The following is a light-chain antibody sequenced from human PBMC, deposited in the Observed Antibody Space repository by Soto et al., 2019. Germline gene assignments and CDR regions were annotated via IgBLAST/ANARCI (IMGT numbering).Light chain of an antibody. Sequence: DIQMTQSPPSLSASVGDRITITCRASQSISSYLNWYQQKPGKAPKLLIYAASSLQSGVPSRFSGSGFATDFTLTISSLQPEDFATYYCHQSSSTPPTFGQGTKLDIK. V-gene: IGKV1-39*01. CDR3: HQSSSTPPT. CDR2: AAS. J-gene: IGKJ2*01. CDR1: QSISSY.